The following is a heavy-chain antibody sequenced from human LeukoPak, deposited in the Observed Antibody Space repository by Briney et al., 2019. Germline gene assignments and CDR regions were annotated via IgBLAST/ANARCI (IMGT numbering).Heavy chain of an antibody. D-gene: IGHD5-18*01. CDR1: GSSFTSYW. CDR2: IYPGDSDT. CDR3: ARRADTAMGSFDY. Sequence: GASLQISCQGSGSSFTSYWIGWVRQLPGKGLEWMGIIYPGDSDTRYSPSFQGQVTISADKSISTAYLQWSSLKASDTAMYYCARRADTAMGSFDYWGQGTLVTVSS. J-gene: IGHJ4*02. V-gene: IGHV5-51*01.